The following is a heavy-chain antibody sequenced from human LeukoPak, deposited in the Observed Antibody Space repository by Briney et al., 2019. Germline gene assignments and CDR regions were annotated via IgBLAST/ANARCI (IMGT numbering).Heavy chain of an antibody. D-gene: IGHD2-2*01. J-gene: IGHJ3*02. V-gene: IGHV4-39*07. Sequence: KPSETLSLTCTLSGGSVTSSSFYWAWIRQPPGKGLECIGTINYSGITYYNSPLKSRVTISVDTSKNQFSLKLNSVTAADTAVYFCAKSGPAAGRPDAFDIWGQGTMVTVSS. CDR2: INYSGIT. CDR3: AKSGPAAGRPDAFDI. CDR1: GGSVTSSSFY.